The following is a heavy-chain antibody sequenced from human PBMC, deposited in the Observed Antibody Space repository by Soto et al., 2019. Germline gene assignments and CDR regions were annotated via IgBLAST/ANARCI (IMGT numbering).Heavy chain of an antibody. J-gene: IGHJ6*03. CDR2: ISGSGGST. D-gene: IGHD2-2*01. CDR1: GFTFSSYA. CDR3: AKKYCSSTSCYSKEKYYYYYYMDV. Sequence: PGGSLRLSCAASGFTFSSYAMSWVRQAPGKGLEGVSAISGSGGSTYYADSVKGRFTISRDNSKNTLYLQMNSLRAEDTAVYYCAKKYCSSTSCYSKEKYYYYYYMDVWGKGTTVTV. V-gene: IGHV3-23*01.